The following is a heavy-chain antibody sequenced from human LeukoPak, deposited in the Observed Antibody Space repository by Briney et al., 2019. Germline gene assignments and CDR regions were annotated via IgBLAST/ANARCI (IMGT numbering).Heavy chain of an antibody. CDR1: GFAFSSYA. D-gene: IGHD5-18*01. CDR2: ISGSGGST. Sequence: GGSLRLSCAASGFAFSSYAMSWVRQAPGKGLEWVSAISGSGGSTYYADSVKGRFTISRDNSKNTLYLQMNSLRAEDTAVYYCAKDRRPVDTAMANNWFDPWGQGTLVTVSS. V-gene: IGHV3-23*01. CDR3: AKDRRPVDTAMANNWFDP. J-gene: IGHJ5*02.